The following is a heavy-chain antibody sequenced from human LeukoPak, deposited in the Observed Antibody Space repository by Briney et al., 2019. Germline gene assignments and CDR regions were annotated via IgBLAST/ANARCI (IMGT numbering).Heavy chain of an antibody. CDR3: VGGSYESDY. D-gene: IGHD1-26*01. CDR1: GFTFSSYA. J-gene: IGHJ4*02. Sequence: GGSLRLSCAASGFTFSSYAMHLVRQAPGKGLEWVAVISYDGSNKYYADSVKGRFTISRDNSKNTLYLQMNSLRAEDTAVYYCVGGSYESDYWGQGTLVTVSS. V-gene: IGHV3-30-3*01. CDR2: ISYDGSNK.